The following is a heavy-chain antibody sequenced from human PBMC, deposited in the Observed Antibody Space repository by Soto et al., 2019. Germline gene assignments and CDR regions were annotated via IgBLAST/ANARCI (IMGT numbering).Heavy chain of an antibody. CDR1: GFTFSSDW. CDR3: ARGPRGVYGNDY. CDR2: INMDGSST. V-gene: IGHV3-74*01. Sequence: EVQLVESGGGLVQPGGSLRLSRAASGFTFSSDWMHWVRQAAGKGLVWVSRINMDGSSTNYADSVKGRFTISRDNAKNTLYLQMNSLRAEDTAVYYCARGPRGVYGNDYWGQGALVTVSS. J-gene: IGHJ4*02. D-gene: IGHD2-8*02.